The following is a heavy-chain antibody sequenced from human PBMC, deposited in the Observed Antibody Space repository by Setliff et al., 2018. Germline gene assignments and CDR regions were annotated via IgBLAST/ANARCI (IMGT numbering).Heavy chain of an antibody. CDR3: ERSFSRREKFLLDY. J-gene: IGHJ4*02. CDR1: GGSISSYY. Sequence: SETLSLTCTVSGGSISSYYWSWIRQPPGKGLEWVGNIGHTGSINYNPSLKSRVTISMDTSKNQFSLKVSSVTAADAAVYYCERSFSRREKFLLDYWGQGALVTVSS. V-gene: IGHV4-59*12. CDR2: IGHTGSI.